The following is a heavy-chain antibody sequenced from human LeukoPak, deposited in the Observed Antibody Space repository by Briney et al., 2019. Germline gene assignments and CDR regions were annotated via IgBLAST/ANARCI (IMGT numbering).Heavy chain of an antibody. CDR1: GFTFSSYA. D-gene: IGHD2-15*01. Sequence: PGGSLRLSCAASGFTFSSYAMHWVRQAPGKGLEWVAVISYDGSNKYYADSVKGRFTISRDNSKNTLYLQMNSLRAEDMAVYYCARDGGFQDIVVVVATAPPDYWGQGTLVTVSS. J-gene: IGHJ4*02. V-gene: IGHV3-30*04. CDR2: ISYDGSNK. CDR3: ARDGGFQDIVVVVATAPPDY.